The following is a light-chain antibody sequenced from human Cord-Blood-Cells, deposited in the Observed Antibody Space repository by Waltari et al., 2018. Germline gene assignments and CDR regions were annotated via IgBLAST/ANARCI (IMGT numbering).Light chain of an antibody. V-gene: IGKV1-9*01. CDR2: AAS. J-gene: IGKJ4*01. CDR1: QGISSY. CDR3: QQRNSYPLT. Sequence: DIQLTQSQSFLSASVGDRVTITCRACQGISSYLAWYQQKPGKAPKLLIYAASPLQSGVPSRFSGSGSGTEFTLTISSLQPEDFATYYCQQRNSYPLTFGGGTKVDIK.